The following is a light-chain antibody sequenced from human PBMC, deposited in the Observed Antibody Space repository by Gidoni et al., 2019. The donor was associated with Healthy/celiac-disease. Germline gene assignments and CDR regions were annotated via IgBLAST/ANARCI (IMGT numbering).Light chain of an antibody. CDR3: CSYAGSYV. V-gene: IGLV2-11*01. J-gene: IGLJ3*02. Sequence: QSALTQPRSVSGSPGQSVTISCTGTSSDVGGYNYGSWYQQHPGKAPNLMIYDVSKLPSGVPDRFSGSKSGNTASLTSSGLQAEDEADYYCCSYAGSYVFGGGTKLTVL. CDR2: DVS. CDR1: SSDVGGYNY.